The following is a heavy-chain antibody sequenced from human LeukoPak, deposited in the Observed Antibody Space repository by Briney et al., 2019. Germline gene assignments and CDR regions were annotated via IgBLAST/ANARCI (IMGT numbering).Heavy chain of an antibody. J-gene: IGHJ4*02. Sequence: GGSLRLSCAASGFTFSSCAMSWVRQAPGKGLEWVSAISGSGGSTYYADSVKGRFTISRDNSKNTLYLQMNSLRAEDTAVYYCARAPPPYGDQYYFDYWGQGTLVTVSS. CDR1: GFTFSSCA. CDR3: ARAPPPYGDQYYFDY. V-gene: IGHV3-23*01. D-gene: IGHD4-17*01. CDR2: ISGSGGST.